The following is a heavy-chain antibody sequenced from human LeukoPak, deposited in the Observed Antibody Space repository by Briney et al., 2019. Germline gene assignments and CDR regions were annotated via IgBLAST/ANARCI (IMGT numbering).Heavy chain of an antibody. D-gene: IGHD2-2*01. V-gene: IGHV3-53*01. Sequence: GGSLRLSCAASGFTVSTNYMSWVRQAPEKGLEWVSVLYSGGSTYYADSVKGRFTISRDNSKNTLYLQMNSLRPEDTAVYYCARESVGYCSTSICPNRFDPWGQGTLVTVSS. CDR2: LYSGGST. J-gene: IGHJ5*02. CDR3: ARESVGYCSTSICPNRFDP. CDR1: GFTVSTNY.